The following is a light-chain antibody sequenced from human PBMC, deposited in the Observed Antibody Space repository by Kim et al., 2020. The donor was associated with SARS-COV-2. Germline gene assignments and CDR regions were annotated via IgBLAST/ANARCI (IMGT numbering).Light chain of an antibody. J-gene: IGKJ2*01. V-gene: IGKV3D-15*01. Sequence: SHGERATLTCRASQSVTINLAWYQQKPGQAPRLLIYAASTRATGTPARFSGSGSGTEFTLTISSLQSDDFAVYFCQQYNTWPLPYTFGQGTKLEI. CDR2: AAS. CDR3: QQYNTWPLPYT. CDR1: QSVTIN.